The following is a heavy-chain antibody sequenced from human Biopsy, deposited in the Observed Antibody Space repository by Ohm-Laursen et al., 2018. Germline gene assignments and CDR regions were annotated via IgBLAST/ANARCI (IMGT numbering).Heavy chain of an antibody. Sequence: SLRLSCAASGVTLSGYAMNWVRQAPGKGLEWVSSITGGGNYINYADSVRGRFTISRDNSKNSVYLVMSSLRAEDTAVYFCATAAYAPPYFDLWGRGTVSPSPQ. CDR1: GVTLSGYA. D-gene: IGHD4-17*01. CDR2: ITGGGNYI. J-gene: IGHJ4*02. V-gene: IGHV3-21*06. CDR3: ATAAYAPPYFDL.